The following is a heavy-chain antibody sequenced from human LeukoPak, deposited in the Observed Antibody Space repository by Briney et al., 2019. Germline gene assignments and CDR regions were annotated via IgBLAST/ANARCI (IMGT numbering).Heavy chain of an antibody. Sequence: GGSLRLFCAASGFTFSNYWMSWVRQAPGKGLEWVANIKQDGSEENYVDPVKGRFTISRDSAKNSLYLQMNSLRAEDTAVYYCARAPYYYDSSGYYYYFDYWGQGTLVTVSS. CDR2: IKQDGSEE. J-gene: IGHJ4*02. D-gene: IGHD3-22*01. V-gene: IGHV3-7*01. CDR3: ARAPYYYDSSGYYYYFDY. CDR1: GFTFSNYW.